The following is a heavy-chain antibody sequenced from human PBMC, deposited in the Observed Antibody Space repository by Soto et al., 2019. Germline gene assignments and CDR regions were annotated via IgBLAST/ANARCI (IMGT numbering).Heavy chain of an antibody. J-gene: IGHJ4*02. CDR3: ATSIKIFGVVIPFAY. CDR1: GYTLTELS. D-gene: IGHD3-3*01. Sequence: ASVKVSCKVSGYTLTELSMHWVRQAPGKGLEWMGGFDPEDGETIYAQKFQGRVTMTEDTSTDTAYMELSSLRSEDTAVYYCATSIKIFGVVIPFAYWGQGTLVTVSS. V-gene: IGHV1-24*01. CDR2: FDPEDGET.